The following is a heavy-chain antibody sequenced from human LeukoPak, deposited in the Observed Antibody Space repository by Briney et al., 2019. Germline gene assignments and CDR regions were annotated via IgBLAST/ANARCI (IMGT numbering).Heavy chain of an antibody. D-gene: IGHD5-18*01. CDR2: IYSGGAT. CDR3: ARDWSTALDY. Sequence: PGGSLRLSCAASGFIVTINYMNWVRQAPGKGLEWVSVIYSGGATSYADSVKGRFTISRDNSKSTLYLQMNSLTAEDTAVYYCARDWSTALDYWGQGTLVTVSS. J-gene: IGHJ4*02. CDR1: GFIVTINY. V-gene: IGHV3-53*01.